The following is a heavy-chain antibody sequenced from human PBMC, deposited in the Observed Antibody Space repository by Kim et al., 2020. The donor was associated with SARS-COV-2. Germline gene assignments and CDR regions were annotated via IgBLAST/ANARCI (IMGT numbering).Heavy chain of an antibody. V-gene: IGHV3-23*01. CDR3: AKGRKFDWLRLGHLEPYGMDV. CDR1: GFTFSSYA. CDR2: ISGSGGST. D-gene: IGHD3-9*01. Sequence: GGSLRLSCAASGFTFSSYAMSWVRQAPGKGLEWVSAISGSGGSTYYADSVKGRFTISRDNSKNTLYLQMNSLRAEDTAVYYCAKGRKFDWLRLGHLEPYGMDVWGQGTTVTVSS. J-gene: IGHJ6*02.